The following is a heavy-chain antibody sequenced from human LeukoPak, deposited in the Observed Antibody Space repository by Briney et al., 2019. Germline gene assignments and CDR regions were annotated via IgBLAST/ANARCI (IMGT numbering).Heavy chain of an antibody. CDR3: ARAGGDTAIYY. V-gene: IGHV1-46*01. Sequence: ASVKVSCKASGYTFTSYYMHWVRQAPGQGLEWMGMIHPSGGSTDYAQKFRGRATMTWDMSTSTIYMELSSLRSDDTAVYYCARAGGDTAIYYWGQGTLVTVSS. J-gene: IGHJ4*02. CDR2: IHPSGGST. D-gene: IGHD5-18*01. CDR1: GYTFTSYY.